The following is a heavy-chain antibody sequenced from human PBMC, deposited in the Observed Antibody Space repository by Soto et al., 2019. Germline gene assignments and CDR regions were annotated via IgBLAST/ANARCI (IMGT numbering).Heavy chain of an antibody. J-gene: IGHJ4*02. CDR2: IFYSGST. Sequence: QVHLQESGPGLVKASETLSLTCTVSGGSIRSYYWTWTRQPPGKGLEWLGYIFYSGSTFYNPSLKSRVTISIHTSKSHFSLQLTSVTAADTAVYYCARGAADTAMVDSWGQGTLVTVSS. CDR3: ARGAADTAMVDS. V-gene: IGHV4-59*01. CDR1: GGSIRSYY. D-gene: IGHD5-18*01.